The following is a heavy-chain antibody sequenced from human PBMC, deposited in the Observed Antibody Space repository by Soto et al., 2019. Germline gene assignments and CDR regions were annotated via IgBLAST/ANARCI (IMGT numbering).Heavy chain of an antibody. CDR1: GGTFSSYA. V-gene: IGHV1-69*06. J-gene: IGHJ6*02. CDR3: ARLSRPLDYYYGMDV. Sequence: ASVKVSCKASGGTFSSYAISWVRQAPGQGLEWMGGIIPIFGTANYAQKFQGRVTITADKSTSTAYMELSSLRSEDTAVYYCARLSRPLDYYYGMDVWGQGTTVTVSS. CDR2: IIPIFGTA.